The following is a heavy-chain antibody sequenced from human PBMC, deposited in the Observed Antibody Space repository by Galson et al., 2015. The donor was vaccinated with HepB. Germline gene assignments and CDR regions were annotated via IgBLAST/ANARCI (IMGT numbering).Heavy chain of an antibody. Sequence: SVKVSCKVSGYTLTELSMHWVRQAPGKGLEWMGGFYPENNETVYAQKFQGRVTMAEDTSTDTGYMELRSLRSEDTALYYCATQVVDFWSGYCYWGQGTLVTVSS. D-gene: IGHD3-3*01. CDR2: FYPENNET. CDR1: GYTLTELS. J-gene: IGHJ4*02. V-gene: IGHV1-24*01. CDR3: ATQVVDFWSGYCY.